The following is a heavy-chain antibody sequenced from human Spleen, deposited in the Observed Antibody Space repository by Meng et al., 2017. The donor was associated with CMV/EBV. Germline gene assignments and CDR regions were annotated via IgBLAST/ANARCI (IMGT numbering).Heavy chain of an antibody. CDR3: ARAPVDVYYFDY. V-gene: IGHV3-30*02. CDR1: GFTFSGYG. Sequence: GVSLKISCAASGFTFSGYGMHWVRQAPGKGLEWVAFIRYDGTNKYYADSVKGRFTISRDNAKNSLYLQMNSLRAEDTALYYCARAPVDVYYFDYWGQGTLVTVSS. J-gene: IGHJ4*02. D-gene: IGHD3-16*01. CDR2: IRYDGTNK.